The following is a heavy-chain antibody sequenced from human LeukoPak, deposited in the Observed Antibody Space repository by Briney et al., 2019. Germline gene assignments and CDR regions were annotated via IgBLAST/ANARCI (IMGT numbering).Heavy chain of an antibody. Sequence: PSETLSLTCAVYGGSFSGYYWSWIRQPPGKGLEWIGEINHSGSTNYNPSLKSRVTISVDTSKNQFSLKLSSVTAADTAVYYCAREDTINGVTHFDYWGQGTLVTVSS. CDR3: AREDTINGVTHFDY. D-gene: IGHD2-8*01. CDR1: GGSFSGYY. CDR2: INHSGST. J-gene: IGHJ4*02. V-gene: IGHV4-34*01.